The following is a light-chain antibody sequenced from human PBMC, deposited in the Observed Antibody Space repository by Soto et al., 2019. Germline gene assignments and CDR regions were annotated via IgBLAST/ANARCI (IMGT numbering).Light chain of an antibody. V-gene: IGLV1-40*01. CDR1: SSNIGAGYD. CDR3: QSYDSSLSVVV. J-gene: IGLJ2*01. CDR2: GNS. Sequence: QLVLTQPPSVSGAPGQRVTISCTGSSSNIGAGYDVHWYQQLPGTAPKLLIYGNSNRPSGVPDRFSGSKSGTSASLAITGLQAEDEADYYCQSYDSSLSVVVFGGGTNLTVL.